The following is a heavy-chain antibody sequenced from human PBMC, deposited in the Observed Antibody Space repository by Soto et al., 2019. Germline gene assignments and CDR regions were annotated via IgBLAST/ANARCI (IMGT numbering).Heavy chain of an antibody. D-gene: IGHD5-18*01. CDR3: ARAIQPGWFDP. Sequence: GSPRLSCAASGFTFSDYYMSWIRQAPGKGLEWVSYISSSSSYTNYADSVKGRFTISRDNAKNSLYLQMNSLRAEDTAVYYCARAIQPGWFDPWGQGTLVTVSS. CDR1: GFTFSDYY. CDR2: ISSSSSYT. V-gene: IGHV3-11*06. J-gene: IGHJ5*02.